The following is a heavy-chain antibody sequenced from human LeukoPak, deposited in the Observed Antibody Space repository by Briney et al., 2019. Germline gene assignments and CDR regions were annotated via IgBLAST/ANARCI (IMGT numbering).Heavy chain of an antibody. V-gene: IGHV4-39*01. Sequence: KPSETLSLTCTVSGDSINSSSYYWGWIRQPPGKGLEWIGTIYYSGSTYYNPSLKSRVTISVDTSKNQFSLKLSSVTASDTAVYYCARRFAPSRNDAFDIWGQGTMVTVSS. CDR3: ARRFAPSRNDAFDI. J-gene: IGHJ3*02. CDR2: IYYSGST. D-gene: IGHD3-10*01. CDR1: GDSINSSSYY.